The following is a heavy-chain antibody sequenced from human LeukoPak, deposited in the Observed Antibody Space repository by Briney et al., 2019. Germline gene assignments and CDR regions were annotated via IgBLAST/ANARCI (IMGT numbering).Heavy chain of an antibody. D-gene: IGHD3-10*01. CDR3: ARVEGVVRGLSHPSIKSRVYFDY. CDR1: GGSINSFY. J-gene: IGHJ4*02. Sequence: SETLSLTCTVSGGSINSFYWSWIRQSPGKGLEWIGYIYYSGNTNYNPSLQSRVTISVDTSKKQFSLKLSSVTAADTAVYYCARVEGVVRGLSHPSIKSRVYFDYWGQGTLVTVSS. CDR2: IYYSGNT. V-gene: IGHV4-59*01.